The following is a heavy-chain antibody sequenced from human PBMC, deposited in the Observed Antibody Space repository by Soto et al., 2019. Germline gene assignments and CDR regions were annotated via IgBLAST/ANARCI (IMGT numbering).Heavy chain of an antibody. CDR2: ISYDGSNK. V-gene: IGHV3-30-3*01. Sequence: GGSLRLSCAASGFTFSSYAMHWVRQAPGKGPEWVAVISYDGSNKYYADSVKGRFTISRDNSKNTLYLQMNSLRAEDTAVYYCARVRTSDDCNGGIYYYGMDVWGQGTTVTVSS. D-gene: IGHD3-22*01. CDR1: GFTFSSYA. CDR3: ARVRTSDDCNGGIYYYGMDV. J-gene: IGHJ6*02.